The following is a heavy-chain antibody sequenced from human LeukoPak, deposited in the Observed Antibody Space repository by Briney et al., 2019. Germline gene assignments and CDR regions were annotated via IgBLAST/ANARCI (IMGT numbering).Heavy chain of an antibody. V-gene: IGHV1-8*01. CDR3: ARGLWQWLPWFEP. CDR1: GYTFASYD. D-gene: IGHD6-19*01. Sequence: GSMKVFCKASGYTFASYDINLGRQATGQGLEWIGWMNPNSGNTGYAQNFQGRVTMTRNTSISTAYMELSSLRSEDTAVYYRARGLWQWLPWFEPWGQGTLVTVSS. J-gene: IGHJ5*02. CDR2: MNPNSGNT.